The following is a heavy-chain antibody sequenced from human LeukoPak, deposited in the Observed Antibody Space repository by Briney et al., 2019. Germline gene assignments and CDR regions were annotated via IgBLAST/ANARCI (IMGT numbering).Heavy chain of an antibody. CDR3: TSTGILGATTGVGLFDY. CDR2: ISGSGGST. V-gene: IGHV3-23*01. J-gene: IGHJ4*02. D-gene: IGHD1-26*01. CDR1: GFTFSSYA. Sequence: GGSLRLSCAASGFTFSSYAMSWVRQAPGKGLEWVLAISGSGGSTYYADSVKGRFTISRDNSKNTLYLQMNSLRAEDTALYYCTSTGILGATTGVGLFDYWGQGTLVTVSS.